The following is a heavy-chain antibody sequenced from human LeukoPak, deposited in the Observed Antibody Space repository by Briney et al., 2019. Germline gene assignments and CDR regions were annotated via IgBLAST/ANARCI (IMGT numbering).Heavy chain of an antibody. Sequence: SETLSLTCTVSGGAISNHYWSWIRQPPGKGLEWIGYIYYSGSTNYNPSLKNRVTISLDTSKNQFSLKLNSVTAADTAVYYCARSVDTSMVGDYWGQGTLVTVSS. CDR1: GGAISNHY. CDR3: ARSVDTSMVGDY. J-gene: IGHJ4*02. V-gene: IGHV4-59*11. D-gene: IGHD5-18*01. CDR2: IYYSGST.